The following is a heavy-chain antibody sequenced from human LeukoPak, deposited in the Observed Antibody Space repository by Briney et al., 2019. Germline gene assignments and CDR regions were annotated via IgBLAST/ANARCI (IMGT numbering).Heavy chain of an antibody. CDR2: IYSGGST. CDR3: ARGGSYFDISGYYFY. J-gene: IGHJ4*02. Sequence: GGSLRLSCAASGFTFSDYYMSWIRQAPGKGLEWVSIIYSGGSTSYADSVKGRFTISRDNSKNTLYLQMNSLRTEDTAVYYCARGGSYFDISGYYFYWGQGTLVTVSS. CDR1: GFTFSDYY. V-gene: IGHV3-66*01. D-gene: IGHD3-22*01.